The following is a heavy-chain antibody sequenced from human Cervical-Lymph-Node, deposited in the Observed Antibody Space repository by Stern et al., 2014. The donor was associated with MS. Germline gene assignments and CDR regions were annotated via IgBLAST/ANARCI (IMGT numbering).Heavy chain of an antibody. CDR1: GGTFSSYA. J-gene: IGHJ6*02. V-gene: IGHV1-69*01. D-gene: IGHD1-26*01. CDR2: IIPIFGTT. Sequence: QVQLMQSGAEVKKPGSSVKVSCKASGGTFSSYAISWVRQAPGQGLEWMGGIIPIFGTTNYAQKFQGRVTITADELPRTAHLRLSRLRSEDTAVYYCARGELKEGLVRGMDVWGQGTTVTVSS. CDR3: ARGELKEGLVRGMDV.